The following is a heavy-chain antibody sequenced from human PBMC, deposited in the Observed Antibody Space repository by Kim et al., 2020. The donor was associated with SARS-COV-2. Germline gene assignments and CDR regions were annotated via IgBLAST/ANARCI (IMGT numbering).Heavy chain of an antibody. Sequence: SETLSLTCAVYGGSFSGYYWSWIRQPPGKGLEWIGEINHSGSTNYNPSLKSRVTISVDTSKNQFSLKLSSVTAADTAVYYCATTSFGRSSWLSLVGWGQGTLVTVSS. CDR1: GGSFSGYY. CDR2: INHSGST. D-gene: IGHD6-13*01. V-gene: IGHV4-34*01. CDR3: ATTSFGRSSWLSLVG. J-gene: IGHJ4*02.